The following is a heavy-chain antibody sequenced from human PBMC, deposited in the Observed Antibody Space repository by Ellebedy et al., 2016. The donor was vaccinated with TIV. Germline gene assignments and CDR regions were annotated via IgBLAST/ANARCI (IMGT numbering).Heavy chain of an antibody. CDR1: GASIAGYF. J-gene: IGHJ4*02. Sequence: SQTLSLTCAVSGASIAGYFWSWIRQPPGKGLEWIAYIHNGVTTSYNPSLKSRVTISEDTSKNQFSLILTSVTAADTAVYYCARHAGNAEYAIDFWGQGSPVTVSS. D-gene: IGHD2-2*01. V-gene: IGHV4-59*08. CDR3: ARHAGNAEYAIDF. CDR2: IHNGVTT.